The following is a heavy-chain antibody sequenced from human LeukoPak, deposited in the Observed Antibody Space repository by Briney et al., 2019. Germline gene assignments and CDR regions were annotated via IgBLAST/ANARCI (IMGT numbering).Heavy chain of an antibody. D-gene: IGHD5-18*01. V-gene: IGHV4-34*01. CDR2: INHSGST. CDR1: GGSFSGYY. J-gene: IGHJ4*02. Sequence: SETLSLTCAVYGGSFSGYYWSWIRQPPGKGLEWIGEINHSGSTNYNPSLKSRVTISVDTSKNQFSLKLSSVTAADTAVYYCARGTPRGYSYGKDYWGQGTLVTVSS. CDR3: ARGTPRGYSYGKDY.